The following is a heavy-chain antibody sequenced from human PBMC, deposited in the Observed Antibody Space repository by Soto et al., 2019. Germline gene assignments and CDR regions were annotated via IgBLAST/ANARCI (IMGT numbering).Heavy chain of an antibody. CDR2: IDPSNGRT. D-gene: IGHD2-8*01. V-gene: IGHV1-46*01. CDR3: VRDRPHAWFDP. J-gene: IGHJ5*02. Sequence: GASVKVSCKASGYTFTSYWIHWVRQAPGQGLEWVAMIDPSNGRTNYAQMFQGRITVTRQTSTSSVYMEISSLTSADTAFYYCVRDRPHAWFDPWGQGTLVTV. CDR1: GYTFTSYW.